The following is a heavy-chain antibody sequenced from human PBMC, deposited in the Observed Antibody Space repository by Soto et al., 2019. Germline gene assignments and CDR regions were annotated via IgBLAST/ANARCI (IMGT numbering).Heavy chain of an antibody. J-gene: IGHJ6*03. Sequence: ASVKVSCKASGYTFSSYDINWVRQATGQGLEWVGWMSPNSDDTGYAQKFQGKVTMTRNTSISTAYMELNSLRSEDTAVYFCARAYDFWCGYPDYYYYYMDVWGKGTTVTVSS. V-gene: IGHV1-8*02. D-gene: IGHD3-3*01. CDR2: MSPNSDDT. CDR1: GYTFSSYD. CDR3: ARAYDFWCGYPDYYYYYMDV.